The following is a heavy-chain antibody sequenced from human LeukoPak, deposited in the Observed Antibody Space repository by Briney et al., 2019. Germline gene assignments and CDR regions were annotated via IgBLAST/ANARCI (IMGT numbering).Heavy chain of an antibody. CDR3: TATYYYDSSGYLVGY. V-gene: IGHV3-15*01. CDR2: IKSKTDGGTT. D-gene: IGHD3-22*01. Sequence: PGGSLRLSCAASGFTFSSYAMHWVRQAPGKGLEWVGRIKSKTDGGTTDYAAPVKGRFTISRDDSKNTLYLQMDSLKTEDTAVYYCTATYYYDSSGYLVGYWGQGTLVTVSS. CDR1: GFTFSSYA. J-gene: IGHJ4*02.